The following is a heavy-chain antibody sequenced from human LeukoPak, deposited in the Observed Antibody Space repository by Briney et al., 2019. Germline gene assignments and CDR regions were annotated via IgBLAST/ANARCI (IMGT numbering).Heavy chain of an antibody. D-gene: IGHD2-15*01. CDR1: GGTFSSYA. CDR2: IIPIFGTA. J-gene: IGHJ6*04. Sequence: GSSVKVSCKASGGTFSSYAISWVRQAPGQGLVWMGGIIPIFGTANYAQKFQGRVTITADKSTSTAYMELSSLRSEDTAVYYCARSIVVVVAATHYYYGMDVWGKGTTVTVSS. V-gene: IGHV1-69*06. CDR3: ARSIVVVVAATHYYYGMDV.